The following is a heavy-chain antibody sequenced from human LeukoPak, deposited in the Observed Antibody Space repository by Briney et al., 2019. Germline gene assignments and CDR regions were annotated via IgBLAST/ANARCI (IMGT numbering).Heavy chain of an antibody. CDR3: SRPSYGDREGSDY. Sequence: PGGSLRLSCAASGFSFSGSAMHWVRQASGKGLEWVGRIRSKPNNYATVYAASVKGRFTISRDDSKNTAYLQMNSLKTEDTAVYYCSRPSYGDREGSDYWGQGTLVTVSS. CDR2: IRSKPNNYAT. CDR1: GFSFSGSA. J-gene: IGHJ4*02. D-gene: IGHD2-21*02. V-gene: IGHV3-73*01.